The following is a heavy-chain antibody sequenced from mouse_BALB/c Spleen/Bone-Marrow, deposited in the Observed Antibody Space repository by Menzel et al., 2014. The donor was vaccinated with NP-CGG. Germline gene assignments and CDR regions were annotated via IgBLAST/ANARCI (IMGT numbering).Heavy chain of an antibody. CDR2: INPYNDGT. Sequence: EVQLQQSGPELVKPGASVKMSCKASGYTFTSYIMHWVKRKPGQGLEWIGYINPYNDGTKYNEKFKGKATLTSDKSSSTAYMELSSLTSEDSAVYYCARRWLPYAMDYWGQGTSVTVPS. J-gene: IGHJ4*01. CDR3: ARRWLPYAMDY. D-gene: IGHD2-3*01. V-gene: IGHV1-14*01. CDR1: GYTFTSYI.